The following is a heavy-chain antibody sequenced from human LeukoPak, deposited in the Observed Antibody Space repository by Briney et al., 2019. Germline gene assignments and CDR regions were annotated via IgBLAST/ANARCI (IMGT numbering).Heavy chain of an antibody. CDR1: GYTFTGYY. J-gene: IGHJ4*02. D-gene: IGHD3-3*01. V-gene: IGHV1-2*02. Sequence: GASVKVSCKASGYTFTGYYMHWVRQAPGQGLEWMGWINPNSGGTNYAQKFQGRVTMTRDTSISTARMELSRLRSDDTAVYYCARGEGISITIFGVVLDYWGQGTLVTVSS. CDR2: INPNSGGT. CDR3: ARGEGISITIFGVVLDY.